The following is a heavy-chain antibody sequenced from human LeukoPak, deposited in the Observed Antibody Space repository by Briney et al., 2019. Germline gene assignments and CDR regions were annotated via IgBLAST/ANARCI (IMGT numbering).Heavy chain of an antibody. CDR3: VRDRRDNGYIYYFDY. CDR2: ISGSSSTI. Sequence: GGSLRLSCAASGFTFSNAWMTWVRQAPGKGLEWVSYISGSSSTIYYTDSVKGRFTISRDNAKNIVHLHMNSLRDEDTAVYYCVRDRRDNGYIYYFDYWGQGTLVTVSS. V-gene: IGHV3-48*02. J-gene: IGHJ4*02. CDR1: GFTFSNAW. D-gene: IGHD4-17*01.